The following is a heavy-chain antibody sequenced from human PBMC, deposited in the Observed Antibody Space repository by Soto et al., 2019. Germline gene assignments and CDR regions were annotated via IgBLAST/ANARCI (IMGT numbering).Heavy chain of an antibody. CDR3: AHAITYNRGFFQNRFGP. CDR2: IYWDDDK. J-gene: IGHJ5*02. Sequence: QITLEESGPTLVKPTQTLTLTCTVSGFSLSTYGVAVGWIRQPPGKALEWVAVIYWDDDKRYSPSLKSRLTVPKDTSKNQVVLTLTNMNPADSATYYCAHAITYNRGFFQNRFGPWGQGTLVTVSS. CDR1: GFSLSTYGVA. D-gene: IGHD3-10*01. V-gene: IGHV2-5*02.